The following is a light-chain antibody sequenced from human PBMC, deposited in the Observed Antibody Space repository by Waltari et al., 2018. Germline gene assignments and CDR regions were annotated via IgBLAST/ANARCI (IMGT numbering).Light chain of an antibody. V-gene: IGLV2-23*01. Sequence: QSALTQPASVSGSPGQSITISCTGASSDVVNYKLVSWYQQHPGKVPKLMIYEGNKRPAGISSLFSGSESGTTASLTIAGLRTEDEADYYCGSYAGRTTWVFGGGTRLTVL. J-gene: IGLJ3*02. CDR2: EGN. CDR1: SSDVVNYKL. CDR3: GSYAGRTTWV.